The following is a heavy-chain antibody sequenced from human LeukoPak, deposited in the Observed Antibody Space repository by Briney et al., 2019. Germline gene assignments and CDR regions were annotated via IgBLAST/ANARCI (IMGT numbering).Heavy chain of an antibody. CDR2: ISYDGSSK. CDR3: AKVALGGTYGSWYFDY. D-gene: IGHD1-26*01. Sequence: GRSLRLSCAASGFTFSNYGMHWVRQAPGKGLEWVAVISYDGSSKYYADSVKGRFTISRDNSENTLYLQMDSLRAEDTAVYYCAKVALGGTYGSWYFDYWGQGTLVTVSS. J-gene: IGHJ4*02. V-gene: IGHV3-30*18. CDR1: GFTFSNYG.